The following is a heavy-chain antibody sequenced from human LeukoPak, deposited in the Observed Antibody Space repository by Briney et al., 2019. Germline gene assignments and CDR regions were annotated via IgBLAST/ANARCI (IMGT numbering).Heavy chain of an antibody. D-gene: IGHD3-3*01. CDR1: GGSINSGGYY. CDR2: ISNSGST. CDR3: ARAGSSYFYYFDY. V-gene: IGHV4-31*03. Sequence: SETLSLTCTVSGGSINSGGYYWSWIRQHPGKGLEWIGYISNSGSTYYHPSLRSRLAISVDTSKNQFSLELSSVTAADTAVYYCARAGSSYFYYFDYWGQGTLVTVSS. J-gene: IGHJ4*02.